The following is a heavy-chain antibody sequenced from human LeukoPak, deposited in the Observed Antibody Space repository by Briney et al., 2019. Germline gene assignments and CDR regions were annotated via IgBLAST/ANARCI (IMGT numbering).Heavy chain of an antibody. CDR3: ARAGYSSSWYSDVDDY. Sequence: GGSLRLSCAASGFTFSSYWMHWVRQAPGKGLVWVSRINSDGSSTSYADSVKGRFTISRDNAKNSLYLQMNSLRAEDTAVYYCARAGYSSSWYSDVDDYWGQGTLVTVSS. D-gene: IGHD6-13*01. V-gene: IGHV3-74*01. CDR1: GFTFSSYW. CDR2: INSDGSST. J-gene: IGHJ4*02.